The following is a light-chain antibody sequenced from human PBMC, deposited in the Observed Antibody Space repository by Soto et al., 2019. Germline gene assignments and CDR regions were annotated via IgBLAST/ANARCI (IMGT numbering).Light chain of an antibody. CDR1: QRVRSY. CDR3: QQRAKWPST. V-gene: IGKV3-11*01. J-gene: IGKJ2*02. Sequence: EVVLTQSPATLSLSPGERATLSCRASQRVRSYLAWYQQKPGQAPRLLISDASNRATGIPARFSGSGSETDFTLTISSLEPEDFAVYYCQQRAKWPSTFGPGTKVDIK. CDR2: DAS.